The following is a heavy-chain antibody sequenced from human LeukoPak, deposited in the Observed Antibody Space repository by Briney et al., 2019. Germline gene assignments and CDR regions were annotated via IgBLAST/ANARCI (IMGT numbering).Heavy chain of an antibody. CDR3: TRGADYGDYFDAFDI. J-gene: IGHJ3*02. CDR2: IRSKAYGGTT. D-gene: IGHD4-17*01. V-gene: IGHV3-49*03. CDR1: GFTFCDYA. Sequence: AGGSLRLSCTASGFTFCDYAMSWFRQAPGKGLEWVGFIRSKAYGGTTEYAASVKGRFTISRDDSKSIAYLQMNSLKTEDTAVYYCTRGADYGDYFDAFDIWGQGTMVTVSS.